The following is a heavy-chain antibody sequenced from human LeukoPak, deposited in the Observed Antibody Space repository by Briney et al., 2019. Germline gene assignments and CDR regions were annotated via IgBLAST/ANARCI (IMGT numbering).Heavy chain of an antibody. CDR1: GFTFNIYW. CDR2: ISSDGSIT. J-gene: IGHJ4*02. Sequence: GGSLRLSCAASGFTFNIYWMHWVRQAPGKGLVWVSLISSDGSITSYADSVEGRFTISRDNAKNTVYLQMDSLRVEDTAVYYCARRVGSSESSYYFDYWGQGTLVTVSS. CDR3: ARRVGSSESSYYFDY. D-gene: IGHD3-22*01. V-gene: IGHV3-74*01.